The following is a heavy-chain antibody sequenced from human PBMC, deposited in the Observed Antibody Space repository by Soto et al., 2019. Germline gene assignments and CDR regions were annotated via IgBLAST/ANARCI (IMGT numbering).Heavy chain of an antibody. CDR3: ARSQGSSTSLEIYYYYYYGMDV. Sequence: SVKVSFKASGGTFSSYAISWVRQAPGQGLEWMGGIIPISDTTNYAQKFQGRVTITADESTSTAYMELSSLRSEDTAVYYCARSQGSSTSLEIYYYYYYGMDVWGQGTTVTVSS. J-gene: IGHJ6*02. CDR2: IIPISDTT. V-gene: IGHV1-69*13. D-gene: IGHD2-2*01. CDR1: GGTFSSYA.